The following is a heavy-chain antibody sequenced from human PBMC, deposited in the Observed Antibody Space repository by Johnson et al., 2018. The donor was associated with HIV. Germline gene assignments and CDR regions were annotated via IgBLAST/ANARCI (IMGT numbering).Heavy chain of an antibody. V-gene: IGHV3-30-3*01. J-gene: IGHJ3*02. CDR1: GFTFSSYA. CDR2: ISYDGSNK. Sequence: VQLVESGGGVVQPGRSLRLSCAASGFTFSSYAIHWVRQAPGKGLEWVAVISYDGSNKYYADSVKGRFTISRDNSKNTLYLQMNSLRAEDTAVYYCAKGGYSGSPWGDAFDIWGQGTMVTVSS. D-gene: IGHD1-26*01. CDR3: AKGGYSGSPWGDAFDI.